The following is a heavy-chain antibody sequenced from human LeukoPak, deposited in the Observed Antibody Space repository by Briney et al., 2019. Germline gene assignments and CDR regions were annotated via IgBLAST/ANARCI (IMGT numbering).Heavy chain of an antibody. Sequence: GGSLRVSCAASGFTFSDYDMHWVRQTPGEGLEWVAGIGTAGDRYYADSVKGRITISRENAKTSLFLQMNSLRAGDTAVYYCARAGVGAAHDAFDMWGQGTMVTVSS. V-gene: IGHV3-13*04. CDR1: GFTFSDYD. CDR3: ARAGVGAAHDAFDM. D-gene: IGHD1-26*01. J-gene: IGHJ3*02. CDR2: IGTAGDR.